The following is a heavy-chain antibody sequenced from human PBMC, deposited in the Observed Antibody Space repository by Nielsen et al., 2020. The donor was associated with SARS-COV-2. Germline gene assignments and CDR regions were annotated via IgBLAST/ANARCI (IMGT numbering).Heavy chain of an antibody. Sequence: GESLKISCAASGFTFSSYGMHWVRQAPGKGLEWVAVISYDGSNKYYADSVKGRFTISRDNAKNSLYLQMNSLRAEDTAVYYCARDLIAVAGTDYYYYGMDVWGQGTTVTVSS. CDR2: ISYDGSNK. V-gene: IGHV3-30*03. CDR1: GFTFSSYG. J-gene: IGHJ6*02. CDR3: ARDLIAVAGTDYYYYGMDV. D-gene: IGHD6-19*01.